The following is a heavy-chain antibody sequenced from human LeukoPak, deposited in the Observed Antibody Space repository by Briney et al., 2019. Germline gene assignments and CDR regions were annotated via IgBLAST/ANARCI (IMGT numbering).Heavy chain of an antibody. J-gene: IGHJ4*02. V-gene: IGHV1-2*06. Sequence: ASVKVSCKASGYTLTDYYMHWVRQAPGQGLEWMGRINPNSGGTNYAQKFQGRVTMTRDTSTSTVYMELSSLRSEDTAVYYCARDTYYDSSGPIDYWGQGTLVTVSS. CDR3: ARDTYYDSSGPIDY. D-gene: IGHD3-22*01. CDR1: GYTLTDYY. CDR2: INPNSGGT.